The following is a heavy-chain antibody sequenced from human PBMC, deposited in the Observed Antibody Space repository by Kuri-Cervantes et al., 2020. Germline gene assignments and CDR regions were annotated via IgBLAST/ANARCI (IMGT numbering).Heavy chain of an antibody. D-gene: IGHD4-17*01. CDR1: GFTFTSSA. Sequence: SVKVSCKASGFTFTSSAMQWVRQARGQRLEWIGWIVVGSGNTNYAQKFQERVTITRDMSTSTAYMELSSLRSEDTAVYYCARDSSTVTTPDVWGQGTTVTVSS. CDR2: IVVGSGNT. J-gene: IGHJ6*02. V-gene: IGHV1-58*02. CDR3: ARDSSTVTTPDV.